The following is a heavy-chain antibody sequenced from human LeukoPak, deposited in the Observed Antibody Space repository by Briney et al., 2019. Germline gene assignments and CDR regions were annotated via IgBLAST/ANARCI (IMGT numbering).Heavy chain of an antibody. V-gene: IGHV3-9*01. Sequence: GGSLRLSCAASGFTFDDYAMHWVRQAPGKGLEWVSGISRNSGSIGYADSVKGRFTISRDNAKNSLYLQMNSLRAEDTAVYYCARVPNYGSGSSPGYWGQGTLVTVSS. J-gene: IGHJ4*02. D-gene: IGHD3-10*01. CDR1: GFTFDDYA. CDR2: ISRNSGSI. CDR3: ARVPNYGSGSSPGY.